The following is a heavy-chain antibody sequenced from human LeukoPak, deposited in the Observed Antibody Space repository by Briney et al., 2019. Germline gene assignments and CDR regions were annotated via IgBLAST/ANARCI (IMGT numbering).Heavy chain of an antibody. J-gene: IGHJ4*02. D-gene: IGHD5-12*01. CDR2: ISLGGSLQ. CDR3: AKCPILRGFDYYFDN. V-gene: IGHV3-30*18. Sequence: GGSLRLSCAASGFSFSTYGMHWVRQTPGKGLEWLAVISLGGSLQFYADSVKGRFIISRDNSKNTLYLQMNSLRPEDTAVYYCAKCPILRGFDYYFDNWGQGTLVTVSS. CDR1: GFSFSTYG.